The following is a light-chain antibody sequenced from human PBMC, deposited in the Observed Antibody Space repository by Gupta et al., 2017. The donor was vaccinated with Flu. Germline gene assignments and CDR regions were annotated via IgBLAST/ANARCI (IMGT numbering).Light chain of an antibody. CDR1: QSVSSY. V-gene: IGKV3-11*01. Sequence: ERASLSCRASQSVSSYLAWYQQKPGQAPRHLIYDASNRATGIPAKFSGSGSGTDFTLTISSLEPEDFAVYYCQQRSNWPPLTFGGGTKVEIK. CDR2: DAS. J-gene: IGKJ4*01. CDR3: QQRSNWPPLT.